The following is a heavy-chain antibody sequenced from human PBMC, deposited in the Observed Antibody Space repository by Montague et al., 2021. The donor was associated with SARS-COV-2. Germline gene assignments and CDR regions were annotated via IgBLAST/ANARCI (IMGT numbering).Heavy chain of an antibody. D-gene: IGHD3-10*01. Sequence: SETLSLTCTVPGGSFIGYYWGWIRQPPGKGLEWIGEINHNGNTQYNPSLKSRLTMSLDTSRTHISLQVTSVTAADTAVYFCARRLYSFGSGTYRDWGQGTLVTDSS. CDR3: ARRLYSFGSGTYRD. CDR2: INHNGNT. J-gene: IGHJ4*02. V-gene: IGHV4-34*01. CDR1: GGSFIGYY.